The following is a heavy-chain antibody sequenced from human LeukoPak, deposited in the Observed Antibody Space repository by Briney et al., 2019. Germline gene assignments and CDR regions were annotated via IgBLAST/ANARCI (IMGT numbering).Heavy chain of an antibody. V-gene: IGHV1-2*02. CDR2: MNRNTGGT. CDR3: VRDRYYGSGHVYQMDV. CDR1: GYTFIGYY. J-gene: IGHJ6*02. Sequence: ASVKVSCKASGYTFIGYYMHWVRQAPGQGPEWMGWMNRNTGGTDYEQKFQGRVTMTRDTFISTAYMELSRLTSDDTALYYCVRDRYYGSGHVYQMDVWGQGTTVTVSS. D-gene: IGHD3-10*01.